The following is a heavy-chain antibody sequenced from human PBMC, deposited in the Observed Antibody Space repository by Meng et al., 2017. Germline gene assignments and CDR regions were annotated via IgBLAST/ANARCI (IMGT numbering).Heavy chain of an antibody. CDR2: ISGSGGST. V-gene: IGHV3-23*01. J-gene: IGHJ4*02. CDR3: ARDLTAMGEFDFDY. D-gene: IGHD5-18*01. CDR1: GFTFSSYA. Sequence: GESLKISCAASGFTFSSYAMSWVRQAPGKGLEWVSAISGSGGSTYYADSVKGRFTISRDNSKNTLYLQMNSLRAEDTAVYYCARDLTAMGEFDFDYWGQGTLVTVSS.